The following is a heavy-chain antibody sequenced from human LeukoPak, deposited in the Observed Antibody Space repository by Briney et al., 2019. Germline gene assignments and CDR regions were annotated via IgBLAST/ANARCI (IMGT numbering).Heavy chain of an antibody. J-gene: IGHJ3*02. D-gene: IGHD1-7*01. Sequence: GGSLRLSCAAYGFTFSNFAMVWVRQAPGKGPEFVAGINENGGSTYYPDSVKGRFTISRDSSKNTLYLQMGSLRAEDMAVYYYAREGIGNYNDAFDIWGQETMVTVSS. CDR2: INENGGST. CDR3: AREGIGNYNDAFDI. CDR1: GFTFSNFA. V-gene: IGHV3-64*02.